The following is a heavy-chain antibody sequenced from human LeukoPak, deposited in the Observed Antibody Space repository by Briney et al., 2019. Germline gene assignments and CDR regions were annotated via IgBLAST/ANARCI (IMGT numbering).Heavy chain of an antibody. D-gene: IGHD2-8*01. Sequence: GGSLRLSCAASGLTFNSYAMSWVRQAPGKGLEWVPAVSGSGSSTYYADSVKGRFTISRDNSKNTLYLQMNSLRAEDTAVYYCAKLMWAYYYYGMDVWGQGTTVTVSS. J-gene: IGHJ6*02. V-gene: IGHV3-23*01. CDR3: AKLMWAYYYYGMDV. CDR1: GLTFNSYA. CDR2: VSGSGSST.